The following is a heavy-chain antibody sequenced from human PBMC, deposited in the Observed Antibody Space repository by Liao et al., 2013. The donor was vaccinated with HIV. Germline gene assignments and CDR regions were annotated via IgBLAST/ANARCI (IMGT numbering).Heavy chain of an antibody. V-gene: IGHV4-59*08. D-gene: IGHD4-17*01. CDR2: IYYSGST. Sequence: QVQLQESGPGLVKPSETLSLTCTVSGGSISSYYWSWIRQPPGKGLEWIGYIYYSGSTNYNPSLKSRVTISVDTSKNQFSLKMTSMTAADTGVYYCVRGPITTVTISYYYFDIWGRGTLLTISS. J-gene: IGHJ2*01. CDR1: GGSISSYY. CDR3: VRGPITTVTISYYYFDI.